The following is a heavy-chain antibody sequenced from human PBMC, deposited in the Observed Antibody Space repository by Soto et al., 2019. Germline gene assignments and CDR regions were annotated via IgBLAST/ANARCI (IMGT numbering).Heavy chain of an antibody. D-gene: IGHD3-22*01. CDR3: AKRDSIGYYYFNY. Sequence: GMYLRLSCAAYGFTFRSYAMSWVRQPPGKGLEWVSGIGGSSDSTFYAHSVKGRFTISRDNSKDTLYLQMNSLRAEDTAVYYCAKRDSIGYYYFNYWGKGTLRTVA. J-gene: IGHJ4*02. CDR1: GFTFRSYA. CDR2: IGGSSDST. V-gene: IGHV3-23*01.